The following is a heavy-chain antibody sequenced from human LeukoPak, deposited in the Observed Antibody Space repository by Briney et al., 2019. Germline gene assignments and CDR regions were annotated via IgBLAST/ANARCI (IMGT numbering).Heavy chain of an antibody. CDR2: IKQDGSEK. CDR1: GFTFSSYW. Sequence: GGSLRLSCAASGFTFSSYWMSWVRQAPGKGLEWVAIIKQDGSEKYYVDSVKGRFTISRDNAKNSLYLQMNSLRAEDTAVYYCAKSPGDIVVVVAATSWFDPWGQGTLVTVSS. CDR3: AKSPGDIVVVVAATSWFDP. V-gene: IGHV3-7*01. D-gene: IGHD2-15*01. J-gene: IGHJ5*02.